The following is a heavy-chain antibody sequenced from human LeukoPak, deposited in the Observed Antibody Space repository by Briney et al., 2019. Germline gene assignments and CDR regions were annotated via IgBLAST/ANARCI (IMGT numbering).Heavy chain of an antibody. Sequence: PGGSLRLSCAASGFTFSSYWMSWVRQAPGKGLEWVANIKQDGSEKYYVDSVKGRFTISRDNAKNSLYLQMNSLRAEDTAVYYCASPYYDFWSGYYAYWGQGTLVTVSS. D-gene: IGHD3-3*01. V-gene: IGHV3-7*01. CDR1: GFTFSSYW. J-gene: IGHJ4*02. CDR2: IKQDGSEK. CDR3: ASPYYDFWSGYYAY.